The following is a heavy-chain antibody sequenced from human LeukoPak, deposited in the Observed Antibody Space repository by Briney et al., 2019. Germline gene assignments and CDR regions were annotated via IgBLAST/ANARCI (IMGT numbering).Heavy chain of an antibody. CDR2: INPNSGGT. CDR1: GYTFNGYY. CDR3: ARRPHYRYCSSTSCPSWFDP. D-gene: IGHD2-2*01. Sequence: GASVKVSCKASGYTFNGYYMHWVRQAPGQGLEWMGWINPNSGGTNYAQKFQGRVTMTRDTSISTAYLQWSSLKASDTAMYYCARRPHYRYCSSTSCPSWFDPWGQGTLVTVSS. J-gene: IGHJ5*02. V-gene: IGHV1-2*02.